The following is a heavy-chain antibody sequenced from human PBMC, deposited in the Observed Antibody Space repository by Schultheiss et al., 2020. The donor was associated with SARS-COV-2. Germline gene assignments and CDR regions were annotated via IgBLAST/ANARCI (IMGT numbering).Heavy chain of an antibody. D-gene: IGHD3-10*01. Sequence: GESLKISCAASGFTFDDYAMHWVRQAPGKGLEWVSGISGSGGSTYYADSVKGRFTISRDNSKNTLYLQMNSLRAEDTAVYYCARDPSYYGSGSHIDYWGQGTLVTVSS. CDR1: GFTFDDYA. CDR3: ARDPSYYGSGSHIDY. V-gene: IGHV3-23*01. J-gene: IGHJ4*02. CDR2: ISGSGGST.